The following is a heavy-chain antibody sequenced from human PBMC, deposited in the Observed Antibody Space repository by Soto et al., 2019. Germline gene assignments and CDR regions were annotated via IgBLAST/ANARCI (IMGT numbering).Heavy chain of an antibody. Sequence: QVQLMESGGGVVQPGRSLRLSCAASGFIFSSYAMNWVRQSPGKGLEWVAVISYDGSNIYYADSVKGRFTISRDNSKNTLYLQMNTLRIEDTAVYHCAKWSGSGSFYNTPFASWGQGTLVSVSS. J-gene: IGHJ4*02. CDR2: ISYDGSNI. D-gene: IGHD3-10*01. CDR1: GFIFSSYA. V-gene: IGHV3-30*18. CDR3: AKWSGSGSFYNTPFAS.